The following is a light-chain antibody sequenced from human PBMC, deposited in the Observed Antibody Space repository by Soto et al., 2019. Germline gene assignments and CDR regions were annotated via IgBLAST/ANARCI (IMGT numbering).Light chain of an antibody. CDR3: QQYNSYSKT. V-gene: IGKV1-5*01. CDR1: QSISYW. Sequence: DIQMTQSPSTLSASVGDRVTITCRASQSISYWLAWYQQKPGNAPKPLIYAASSLESGVPSRFSDSGSGTEFTLTISSLQPDDSASYYCQQYNSYSKTFGQGTKVDIK. J-gene: IGKJ1*01. CDR2: AAS.